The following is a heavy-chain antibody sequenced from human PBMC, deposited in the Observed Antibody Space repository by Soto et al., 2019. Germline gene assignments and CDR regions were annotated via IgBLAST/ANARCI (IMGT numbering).Heavy chain of an antibody. CDR1: GFTLSSAW. Sequence: EVQLVESGGCLVQPGWSLRLSCAASGFTLSSAWMTWVRQAPGKGLERVANIKEDGSERYYVHSVEGRFTVSRDNAKNSLYLQMDSLRAEDTAIYYCVRSYDFWGQGTQVTVSS. V-gene: IGHV3-7*05. J-gene: IGHJ4*02. CDR3: VRSYDF. CDR2: IKEDGSER.